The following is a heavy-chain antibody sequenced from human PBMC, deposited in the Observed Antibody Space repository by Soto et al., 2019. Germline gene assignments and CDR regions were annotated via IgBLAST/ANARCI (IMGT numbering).Heavy chain of an antibody. Sequence: ASVKVSCKASGYTFTSYGISWVRQAPGQGLEWMGWISAYNGKTNYGQNLQGRVTMTTDTSTNTAYMELRSLRSDDTAVYYCAGDPDSHYNDSHAYSYPWGQGTLVTVSS. CDR2: ISAYNGKT. CDR3: AGDPDSHYNDSHAYSYP. D-gene: IGHD3-22*01. V-gene: IGHV1-18*01. J-gene: IGHJ5*02. CDR1: GYTFTSYG.